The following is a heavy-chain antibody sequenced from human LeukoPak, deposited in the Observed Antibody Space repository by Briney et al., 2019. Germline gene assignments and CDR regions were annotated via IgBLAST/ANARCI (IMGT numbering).Heavy chain of an antibody. CDR2: IIPILGIA. V-gene: IGHV1-69*04. J-gene: IGHJ5*02. CDR1: GGTFSSYA. CDR3: ARGCSGGSCYYWFDP. Sequence: SVKVFCKSSGGTFSSYAISWVRQAPGQGLEWMGRIIPILGIANYAQKFQGRVTITADKSTSTAYMELSRLRSEDTAVYYCARGCSGGSCYYWFDPWGQGTLVTVSS. D-gene: IGHD2-15*01.